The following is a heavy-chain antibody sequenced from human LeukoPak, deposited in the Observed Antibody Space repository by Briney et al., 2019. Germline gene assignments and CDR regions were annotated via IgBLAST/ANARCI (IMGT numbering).Heavy chain of an antibody. CDR1: GGTFSSYA. CDR2: IIPIFGTA. D-gene: IGHD6-19*01. J-gene: IGHJ4*02. Sequence: ASVKVSCKASGGTFSSYAIGWVRQAPGQGLEWMGGIIPIFGTANYAQKFQGRVTITADESTSTAYMELSSLRSEDTAVYYCARDLGYSSGWYQEYYWGQGTLVTVSS. CDR3: ARDLGYSSGWYQEYY. V-gene: IGHV1-69*13.